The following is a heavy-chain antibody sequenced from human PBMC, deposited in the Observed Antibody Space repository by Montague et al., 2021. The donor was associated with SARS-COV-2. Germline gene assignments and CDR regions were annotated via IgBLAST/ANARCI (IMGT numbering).Heavy chain of an antibody. V-gene: IGHV3-30*04. CDR3: ARDDSSSWYGAFDY. D-gene: IGHD6-13*01. Sequence: SLRLSCTASGFTFSSYAMHWVRQAPGKGLEWVAVISYDGSNKYYADSVKGRFTISRDNSKNTLYLQMNSLRAEDTAVYYCARDDSSSWYGAFDYWGQGTLVTVSS. CDR1: GFTFSSYA. CDR2: ISYDGSNK. J-gene: IGHJ4*02.